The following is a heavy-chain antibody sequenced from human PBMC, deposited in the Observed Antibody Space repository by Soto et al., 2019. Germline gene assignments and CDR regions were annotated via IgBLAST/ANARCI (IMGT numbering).Heavy chain of an antibody. J-gene: IGHJ4*02. CDR1: GLTFSVSA. CDR2: TGLSGRTT. Sequence: GGSLRLSCVASGLTFSVSAMTWVRQAPGKGLEWVSTTGLSGRTTYYGDSVKGRFTVSRDNSKNTLDLQMSSLRAEDTAVYYCATVHNTSRSFNFWGRGTLVTVSS. CDR3: ATVHNTSRSFNF. D-gene: IGHD1-20*01. V-gene: IGHV3-23*01.